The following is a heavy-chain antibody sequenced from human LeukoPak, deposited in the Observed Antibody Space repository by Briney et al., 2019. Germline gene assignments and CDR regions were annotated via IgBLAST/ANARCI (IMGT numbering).Heavy chain of an antibody. CDR3: AREAMVRGVITRYYYYYMDV. CDR1: GDSVSSNSAA. D-gene: IGHD3-10*01. J-gene: IGHJ6*03. CDR2: TYYRSKWYN. V-gene: IGHV6-1*01. Sequence: SQTLSLTCAISGDSVSSNSAAWNWIRQSPSRGLEWLGRTYYRSKWYNDYAVSVKSRITINPDTSKNQFSLQLNSVTPEDTAVYYCAREAMVRGVITRYYYYYMDVWGKGTTVTVSS.